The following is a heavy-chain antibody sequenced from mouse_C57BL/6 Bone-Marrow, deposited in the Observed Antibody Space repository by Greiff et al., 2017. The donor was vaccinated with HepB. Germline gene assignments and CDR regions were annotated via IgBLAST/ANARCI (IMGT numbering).Heavy chain of an antibody. Sequence: VKLQQPGAELVRPGSSVKLSCKASGYTFTSYWMDWVKQRPGQGLEWIGNIYPSDSETHYNQKFKDKATLTVDKSSSTAYMQLSSLTSEDSAVYYCARGDWHYYGSSYWFAYWGQGTLVTVSA. CDR1: GYTFTSYW. CDR3: ARGDWHYYGSSYWFAY. J-gene: IGHJ3*01. V-gene: IGHV1-61*01. D-gene: IGHD1-1*01. CDR2: IYPSDSET.